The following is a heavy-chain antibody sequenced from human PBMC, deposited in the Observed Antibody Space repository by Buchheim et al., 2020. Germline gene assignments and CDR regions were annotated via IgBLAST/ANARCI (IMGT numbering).Heavy chain of an antibody. D-gene: IGHD3-10*01. J-gene: IGHJ1*01. CDR1: GFTFSGYE. CDR2: ISASGGST. CDR3: ATDPHYPSGSY. Sequence: EVFLVESGGGLVQPGGSLRLSCAASGFTFSGYEMNWVRQAPGKGLECIAYISASGGSTYYVDSVRGRFTNSRDNAKNSLYLQMNSLRVEDTAVYYCATDPHYPSGSYWGRGTL. V-gene: IGHV3-48*03.